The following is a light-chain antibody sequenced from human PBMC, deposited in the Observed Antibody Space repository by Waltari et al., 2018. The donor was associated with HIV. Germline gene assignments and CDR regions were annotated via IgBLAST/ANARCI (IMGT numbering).Light chain of an antibody. Sequence: SYELTQPLSVSVALGQTARITCGGNNVGTKDVHWYQQKSGQAPLLVIYNDVNRPSGIPERFSASKSRNTATLTISGAQACDEADYYCQVWHYSVFFGGGTKLTVL. CDR2: NDV. V-gene: IGLV3-9*01. J-gene: IGLJ2*01. CDR1: NVGTKD. CDR3: QVWHYSVF.